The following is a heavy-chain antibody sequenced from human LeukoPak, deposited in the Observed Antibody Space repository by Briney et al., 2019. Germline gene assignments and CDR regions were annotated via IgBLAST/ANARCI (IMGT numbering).Heavy chain of an antibody. CDR3: VRLTAYSGYVLMGFEY. CDR2: ISAYSGKT. Sequence: ASVKVSCKASGYTFSNYGITWVRQDPGQGLEWMGWISAYSGKTNSAQKLQGRVTFTTDTSTSTAYMELRSLRFDDTAVYYCVRLTAYSGYVLMGFEYWGQGTLVTVSS. V-gene: IGHV1-18*01. CDR1: GYTFSNYG. D-gene: IGHD5-12*01. J-gene: IGHJ4*02.